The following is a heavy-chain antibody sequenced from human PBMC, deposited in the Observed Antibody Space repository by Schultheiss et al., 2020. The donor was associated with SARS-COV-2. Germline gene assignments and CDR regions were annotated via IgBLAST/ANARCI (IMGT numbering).Heavy chain of an antibody. D-gene: IGHD3-3*01. CDR2: IYYSGST. CDR1: GGSFSGYY. V-gene: IGHV4-34*09. CDR3: ARAGITIFGVVTHFDY. J-gene: IGHJ4*02. Sequence: SQTLSLTCAVYGGSFSGYYWGWIRQPPGKGLEWIGSIYYSGSTYYNPSLKSRVTISVDTSKNQFSLKLSSVTAADTAVYYCARAGITIFGVVTHFDYWGQGTLVTVSS.